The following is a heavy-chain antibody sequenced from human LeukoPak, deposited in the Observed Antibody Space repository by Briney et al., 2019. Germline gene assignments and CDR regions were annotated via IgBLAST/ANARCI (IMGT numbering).Heavy chain of an antibody. J-gene: IGHJ4*02. D-gene: IGHD3-3*01. Sequence: ASVKVSCKASGYTFTGYYMHWVRQAPGQGLEGMGWINPNSGGTNYAQKFQGRVTMTRDTSISTAYMELSRLRSDDTAVYYCARSRGAPQYYDFWSGYYPFGYWGQGTLVTVSS. CDR2: INPNSGGT. CDR1: GYTFTGYY. CDR3: ARSRGAPQYYDFWSGYYPFGY. V-gene: IGHV1-2*02.